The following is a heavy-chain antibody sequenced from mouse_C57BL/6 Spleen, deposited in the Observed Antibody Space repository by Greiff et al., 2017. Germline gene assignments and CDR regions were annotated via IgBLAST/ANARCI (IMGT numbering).Heavy chain of an antibody. CDR2: INPYNGGT. CDR1: GYTFTDYY. J-gene: IGHJ4*01. V-gene: IGHV1-19*01. Sequence: EVKLQESGPVLVKPGASVKMSCKASGYTFTDYYMNWVKQSHGKSLEWIGVINPYNGGTSYNQKFKGKATLTVDKSSSTAYMELNSLTSEDSAVYYCARTGNYYGSSYYAMDYWGQGTSVTVSS. D-gene: IGHD1-1*01. CDR3: ARTGNYYGSSYYAMDY.